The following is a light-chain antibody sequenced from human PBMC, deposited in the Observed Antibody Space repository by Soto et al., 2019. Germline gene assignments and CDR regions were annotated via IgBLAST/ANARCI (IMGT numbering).Light chain of an antibody. V-gene: IGLV2-14*01. CDR3: GTWDNSLRAGV. CDR2: EVS. J-gene: IGLJ3*02. CDR1: SSDVGGYNY. Sequence: QSALTQPASVSGSPGQSITISCTGTSSDVGGYNYVSWYQQHPGKAPKLMIYEVSNRPSGVSNRFSGSKSGNTASLTISGLQAEDEADYYCGTWDNSLRAGVFGGGTQLTVL.